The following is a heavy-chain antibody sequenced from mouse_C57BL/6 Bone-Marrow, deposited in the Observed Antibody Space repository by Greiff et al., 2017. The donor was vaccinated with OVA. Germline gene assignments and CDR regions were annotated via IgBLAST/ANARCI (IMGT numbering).Heavy chain of an antibody. CDR2: FHPYNDDT. CDR3: ARGIYYGSSYVYFAY. CDR1: GYTFTTYP. Sequence: QVQLQRSGAELVKPGASVKMSCKASGYTFTTYPIEWMKQNHGKSLEWIGNFHPYNDDTKYNEKFKGKATLTVEKSSSTVYLELSRLTSDDSAVYYCARGIYYGSSYVYFAYWGQGTLVTVSA. D-gene: IGHD1-1*01. J-gene: IGHJ3*01. V-gene: IGHV1-47*01.